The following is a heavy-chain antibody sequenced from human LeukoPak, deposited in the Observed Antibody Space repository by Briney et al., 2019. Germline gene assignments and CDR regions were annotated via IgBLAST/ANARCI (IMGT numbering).Heavy chain of an antibody. CDR1: GFTFRTYE. V-gene: IGHV3-48*03. Sequence: QPGGSLRLSCAASGFTFRTYEMSWVRQAPGKGLEWVSYISGTSSIIHYADSVKGRFTISRDNAKNSLYLQMNSLRAEDTAVYYCARDRSESGIAAAGDDYWGQGTLVTVSS. J-gene: IGHJ4*02. CDR2: ISGTSSII. D-gene: IGHD6-13*01. CDR3: ARDRSESGIAAAGDDY.